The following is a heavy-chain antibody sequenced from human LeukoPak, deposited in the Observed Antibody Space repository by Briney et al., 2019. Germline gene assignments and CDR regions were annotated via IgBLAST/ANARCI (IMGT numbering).Heavy chain of an antibody. CDR2: ISGSGGST. CDR3: AKDVGYCSGTSCYTFDY. J-gene: IGHJ4*02. V-gene: IGHV3-23*01. Sequence: GGSLRLSCAASGFTFSSYAMSWVRQAPGKGLEWVSAISGSGGSTYYADSVKGRFTISRDNSKNTLYLQMNSLRAEDTAVYYCAKDVGYCSGTSCYTFDYWGQGTLVTVSS. CDR1: GFTFSSYA. D-gene: IGHD2-2*02.